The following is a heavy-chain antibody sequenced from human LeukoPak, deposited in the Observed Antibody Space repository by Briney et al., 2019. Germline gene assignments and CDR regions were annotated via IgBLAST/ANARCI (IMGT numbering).Heavy chain of an antibody. CDR3: ARERYSSGWSFLYYFDY. J-gene: IGHJ4*02. Sequence: SETLSLTCTLSGGSISTYYWSWIRQPAGKGLEWIGRIYTDGAIYYNPSLKSRVTISIDTSNNQFSLRLTSVTAADTAVYYCARERYSSGWSFLYYFDYWGQGILVTVSS. CDR2: IYTDGAI. V-gene: IGHV4-4*07. CDR1: GGSISTYY. D-gene: IGHD6-13*01.